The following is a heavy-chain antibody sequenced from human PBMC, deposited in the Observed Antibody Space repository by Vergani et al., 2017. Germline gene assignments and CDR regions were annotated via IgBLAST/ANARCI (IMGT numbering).Heavy chain of an antibody. V-gene: IGHV3-9*01. Sequence: EVQLVESGGGLVQPGRSLRLSCAASGFTFDDYAMHWVRQAPGKGLEWVSGISWNSGSTGYADSVNGRFTISRDNAKNSLYLKMNSLRAEDTALYYCAKSYDSSVSTAYFDYWGQGTLVTVSS. D-gene: IGHD3-22*01. CDR1: GFTFDDYA. CDR2: ISWNSGST. J-gene: IGHJ4*02. CDR3: AKSYDSSVSTAYFDY.